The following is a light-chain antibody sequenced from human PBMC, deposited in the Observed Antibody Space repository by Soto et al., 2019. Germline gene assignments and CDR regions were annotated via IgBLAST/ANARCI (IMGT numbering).Light chain of an antibody. CDR3: QQYNNWPPWT. Sequence: EIVMTQSPATLSVSPGERATLSCRASQSVSSNLAWYQQKPGQAPRLLIYGASTRATGIPARFSGSGSGTEFNLTISSLQSEDFVVYCCQQYNNWPPWTFGQGTKVEIK. J-gene: IGKJ1*01. CDR2: GAS. CDR1: QSVSSN. V-gene: IGKV3-15*01.